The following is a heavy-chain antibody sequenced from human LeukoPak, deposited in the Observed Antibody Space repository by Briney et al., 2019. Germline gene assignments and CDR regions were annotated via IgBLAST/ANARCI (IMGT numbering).Heavy chain of an antibody. Sequence: GGSLRLSCAASGFTVSSNYMSWVRQAPGKGLEWVSVIYSDGRTYYADSVKGRFTISRDNSKNTLYLQMNSLRAEDTAVYYCARDGFQWRLLFYWGQGTLVTVSS. V-gene: IGHV3-66*01. CDR1: GFTVSSNY. J-gene: IGHJ4*02. CDR2: IYSDGRT. CDR3: ARDGFQWRLLFY. D-gene: IGHD6-19*01.